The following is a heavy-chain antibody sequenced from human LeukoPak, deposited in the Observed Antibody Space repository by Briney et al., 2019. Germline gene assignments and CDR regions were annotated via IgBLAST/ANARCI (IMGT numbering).Heavy chain of an antibody. J-gene: IGHJ5*02. V-gene: IGHV1-18*01. CDR1: GYTFTSYG. CDR3: ARDNSPWYYDSSAPPGEFDP. D-gene: IGHD3-22*01. Sequence: ASVKVSCKASGYTFTSYGISWVRQAPGQGLEWMGWISAYNGNTNYAQKLQGRVTMTTDTSTSTAYMELRSLRAEDTAVYYCARDNSPWYYDSSAPPGEFDPWGQGTLVTVSS. CDR2: ISAYNGNT.